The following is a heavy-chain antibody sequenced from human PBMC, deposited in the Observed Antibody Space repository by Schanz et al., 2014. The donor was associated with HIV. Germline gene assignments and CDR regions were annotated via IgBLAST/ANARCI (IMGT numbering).Heavy chain of an antibody. CDR2: VIGSGVRT. J-gene: IGHJ6*02. V-gene: IGHV3-NL1*01. D-gene: IGHD3-22*01. CDR3: AKDRNYYDSRYRGKGNYYYYYGMDV. Sequence: QVQLVESGGGVVQPGRSLRLSCAASGFTFSSYGMHWVRQAPGRGLEWVSTVIGSGVRTIYADSVKGRFTISRDNSKNTLYLQMKSLRPEDTAVYYCAKDRNYYDSRYRGKGNYYYYYGMDVWGQGTTVTVSS. CDR1: GFTFSSYG.